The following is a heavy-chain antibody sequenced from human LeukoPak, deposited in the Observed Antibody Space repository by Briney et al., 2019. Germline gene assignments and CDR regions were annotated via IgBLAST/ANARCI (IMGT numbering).Heavy chain of an antibody. CDR1: GFTSSSYA. Sequence: GGSLRLSCAASGFTSSSYAMSWVRQAPGKGLEWVSAISGRGDNTYYADSVKGRFTISRDNSKNTLYLQMNSLRAEDTAVYSCARGTVTAPDYWGQGTLVTVSS. V-gene: IGHV3-23*01. J-gene: IGHJ4*02. CDR2: ISGRGDNT. D-gene: IGHD4-17*01. CDR3: ARGTVTAPDY.